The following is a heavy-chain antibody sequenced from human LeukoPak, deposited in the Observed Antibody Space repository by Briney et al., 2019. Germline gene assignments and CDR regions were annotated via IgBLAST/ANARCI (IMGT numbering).Heavy chain of an antibody. CDR1: GGTFSSYA. J-gene: IGHJ6*03. CDR2: IIPIFGTA. V-gene: IGHV1-69*06. Sequence: ASVKVSCKASGGTFSSYAISWVRQAPGQGLEWMGGIIPIFGTANYAQKFQGRVTITADKSTSTAYMELSSLRSEDTAVYYCARGRQLRDRYNSMDVWGKGTTVTVSS. D-gene: IGHD5-24*01. CDR3: ARGRQLRDRYNSMDV.